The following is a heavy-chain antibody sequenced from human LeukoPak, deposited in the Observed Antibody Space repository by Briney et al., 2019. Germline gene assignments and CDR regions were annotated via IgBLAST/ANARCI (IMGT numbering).Heavy chain of an antibody. Sequence: GGSLRLSCAASGFTFSDYYMSWIRQVPGKGLEWVSKISTSSSSTNYADSVKGRFTVSRDNAKSSLYFQMDSLRAEDTAVYYCAGLREGSVHDYWGQGTLVTVSS. CDR3: AGLREGSVHDY. V-gene: IGHV3-11*06. J-gene: IGHJ4*02. CDR1: GFTFSDYY. CDR2: ISTSSSST. D-gene: IGHD4-17*01.